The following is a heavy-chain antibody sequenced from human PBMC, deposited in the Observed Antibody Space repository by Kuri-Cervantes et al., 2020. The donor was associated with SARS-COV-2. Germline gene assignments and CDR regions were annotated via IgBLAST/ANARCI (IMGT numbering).Heavy chain of an antibody. D-gene: IGHD6-19*01. V-gene: IGHV4-34*08. CDR3: ATRIAVAGTDQYYFDY. J-gene: IGHJ4*02. Sequence: SQTLSLTCAFYGETFSGYYWTWIRQSPGRGLEWIGEVNHRGDTNYNPSLKSRVTISVDTSKNQFSLKLSSVTAADTAVYYCATRIAVAGTDQYYFDYWGQGTLVTVSS. CDR1: GETFSGYY. CDR2: VNHRGDT.